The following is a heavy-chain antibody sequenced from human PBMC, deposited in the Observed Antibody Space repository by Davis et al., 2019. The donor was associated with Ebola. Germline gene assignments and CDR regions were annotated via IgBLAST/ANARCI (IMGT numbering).Heavy chain of an antibody. CDR1: GFTFSSYA. D-gene: IGHD6-13*01. V-gene: IGHV3-30*04. CDR3: AKVKYYSTWRGGFDY. J-gene: IGHJ4*02. Sequence: GESLKISCAASGFTFSSYAMHWVRQAPGKGLEWVAVISYDGSNKYYADSVKGRFTISRDNSNNTLYLQMNSLRAEDTALYYCAKVKYYSTWRGGFDYWGQGTPVTVSS. CDR2: ISYDGSNK.